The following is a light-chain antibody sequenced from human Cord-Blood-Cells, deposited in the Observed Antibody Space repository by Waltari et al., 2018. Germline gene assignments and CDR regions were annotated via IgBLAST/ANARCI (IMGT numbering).Light chain of an antibody. V-gene: IGKV4-1*01. Sequence: DIVTTQSPDSLAVSLGERATINCKHSQSVLYSSNNKNDLAWYQQKPGQPPKLLIYWASTRESGVPDRFSGSGSGTDFTLTISSLQAEDVAVYYCQQYYSTPLTFGGGTKVEIK. CDR3: QQYYSTPLT. CDR1: QSVLYSSNNKND. CDR2: WAS. J-gene: IGKJ4*01.